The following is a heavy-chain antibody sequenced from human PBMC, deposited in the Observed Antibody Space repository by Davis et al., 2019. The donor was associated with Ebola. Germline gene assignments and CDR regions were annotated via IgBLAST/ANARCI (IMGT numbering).Heavy chain of an antibody. D-gene: IGHD6-19*01. V-gene: IGHV6-1*01. Sequence: HSQTLSLTCAISGDSVSGKNGAWNWIRQSPSRGLEWLGRTYYSSSKWYNDYAVSVKSRITINPDTSKNQFSLQLNSVTPEDTAVYYCARGWLRSGMDVWGKGTTVTVSS. CDR2: TYYSSSKWYN. CDR1: GDSVSGKNGA. J-gene: IGHJ6*04. CDR3: ARGWLRSGMDV.